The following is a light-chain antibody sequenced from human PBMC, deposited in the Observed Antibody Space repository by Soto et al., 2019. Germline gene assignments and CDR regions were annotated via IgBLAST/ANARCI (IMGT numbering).Light chain of an antibody. V-gene: IGKV3-11*01. CDR1: QSGGSY. CDR3: HQWNNGPPTWP. CDR2: DAS. J-gene: IGKJ1*01. Sequence: EVVLTQSPSTLSLSPGERATLSCRASQSGGSYLAWYQHKTCQPPRLLIYDASNMATGIPARFSGSGSGTDFTLTISSLEPEDFAGYYCHQWNNGPPTWPFGQGTKVAF.